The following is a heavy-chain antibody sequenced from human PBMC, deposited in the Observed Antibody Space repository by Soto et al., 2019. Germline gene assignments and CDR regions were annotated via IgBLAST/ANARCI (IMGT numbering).Heavy chain of an antibody. D-gene: IGHD1-26*01. CDR2: IYHSGST. CDR1: GYSISSGYY. CDR3: ARDTGEEDSGSYTGVPGLAGWFDP. Sequence: PSETLSLTCAVSGYSISSGYYWGWIRQPPGKGLEWIGSIYHSGSTYYNPSLESRVTISVDTSKNQFSLKLSSVTAADTAVYYCARDTGEEDSGSYTGVPGLAGWFDPWGQGTLVTVSS. J-gene: IGHJ5*02. V-gene: IGHV4-38-2*02.